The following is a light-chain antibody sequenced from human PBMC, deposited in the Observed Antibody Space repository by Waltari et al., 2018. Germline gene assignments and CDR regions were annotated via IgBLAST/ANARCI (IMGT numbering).Light chain of an antibody. V-gene: IGLV2-8*01. J-gene: IGLJ2*01. CDR1: SSHVGRYNY. CDR2: EVT. Sequence: QSALTQPPSASGSPGQSVVISCTGTSSHVGRYNYVAWYQQYPGKAPKLMIYEVTKRPSGVPDRFSGSKSGNTASLTVSGLQAEDEAEYYCSSYTGSTNLKVFGGGTKLTVL. CDR3: SSYTGSTNLKV.